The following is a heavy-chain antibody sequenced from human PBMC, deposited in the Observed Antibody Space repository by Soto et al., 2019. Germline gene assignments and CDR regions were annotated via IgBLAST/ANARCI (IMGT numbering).Heavy chain of an antibody. J-gene: IGHJ6*02. V-gene: IGHV1-46*01. CDR2: INPSGGST. CDR1: GYTFTSYY. D-gene: IGHD3-22*01. CDR3: AREPPPNYYDSSGYPLDPYGMDV. Sequence: ASVKVSCKASGYTFTSYYMHWVRQAPGQGLEWMGIINPSGGSTSYAQKFQGRVTMTRDTSTSTVYMELSSLRSEDTAVYYCAREPPPNYYDSSGYPLDPYGMDVWGQGTTVTVSS.